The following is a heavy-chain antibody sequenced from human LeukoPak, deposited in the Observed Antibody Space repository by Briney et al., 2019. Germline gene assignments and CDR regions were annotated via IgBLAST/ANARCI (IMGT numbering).Heavy chain of an antibody. CDR1: GYTFTSYG. CDR2: ISAYNGNT. V-gene: IGHV1-18*01. J-gene: IGHJ6*02. Sequence: ASVKVSCKASGYTFTSYGISWVRQALGQGLEWMGWISAYNGNTNYAQKLQGRVTMTTDTSTSTAYMELRSLRSDDTAVYYCARDPSGGYYYYGMDVWGQGTTVTVSS. D-gene: IGHD3-16*01. CDR3: ARDPSGGYYYYGMDV.